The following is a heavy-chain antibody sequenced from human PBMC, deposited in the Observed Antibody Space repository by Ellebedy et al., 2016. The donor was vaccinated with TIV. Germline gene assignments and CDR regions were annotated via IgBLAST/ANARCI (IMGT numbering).Heavy chain of an antibody. Sequence: SLKISCAASGFTFSSYAMHWVRQDPGKGLEWVSSISWNSGSIGYADSVKGRFTISRDNAKNSLYLQMNSLRAEDTAFYYCAKDIRRGMGFDYWGQGTLVIVSS. J-gene: IGHJ4*02. CDR3: AKDIRRGMGFDY. D-gene: IGHD6-13*01. V-gene: IGHV3-9*01. CDR2: ISWNSGSI. CDR1: GFTFSSYA.